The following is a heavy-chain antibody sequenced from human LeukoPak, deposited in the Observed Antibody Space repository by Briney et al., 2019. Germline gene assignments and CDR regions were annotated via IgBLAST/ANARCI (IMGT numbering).Heavy chain of an antibody. Sequence: ASVKVSCKASGYTFTSYDITWVRQASGHGLEWMGWMNPNNGNTGYAQRFQGRVTLTRDTSISTAYMELSSLRSEDTAVYYCARGFLGYVSSDYAFSYYWGQGTLVTVSS. CDR3: ARGFLGYVSSDYAFSYY. CDR2: MNPNNGNT. V-gene: IGHV1-8*01. CDR1: GYTFTSYD. J-gene: IGHJ4*02. D-gene: IGHD3-22*01.